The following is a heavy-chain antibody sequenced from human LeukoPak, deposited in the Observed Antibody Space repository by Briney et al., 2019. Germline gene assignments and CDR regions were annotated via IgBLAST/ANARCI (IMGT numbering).Heavy chain of an antibody. J-gene: IGHJ4*02. CDR2: IKQDGSDK. V-gene: IGHV3-7*01. D-gene: IGHD3-10*01. CDR1: GFTFSNYW. CDR3: ARGGHRQKEF. Sequence: GGSLRLSCAASGFTFSNYWMTWVRQSPEKGLEWVAIIKQDGSDKYYVDSVKGRFTISRDNAKNSLYLQMSSLRAEDTAVYYCARGGHRQKEFWGQGTLVTVSS.